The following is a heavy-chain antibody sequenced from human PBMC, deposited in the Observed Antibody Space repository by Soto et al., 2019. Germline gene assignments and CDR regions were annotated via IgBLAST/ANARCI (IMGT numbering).Heavy chain of an antibody. D-gene: IGHD6-19*01. CDR1: GFTFYSYA. V-gene: IGHV3-23*01. CDR3: AKDRKSGSGWYWDY. Sequence: GGSLRLSCAASGFTFYSYAMSWVRQAPGKGLEWVSGISGSGGSTYYADSVKGRFTISRDNSKNTLYLQMNSLRAEDTAVYYCAKDRKSGSGWYWDYWGQGTLVTVSS. CDR2: ISGSGGST. J-gene: IGHJ4*02.